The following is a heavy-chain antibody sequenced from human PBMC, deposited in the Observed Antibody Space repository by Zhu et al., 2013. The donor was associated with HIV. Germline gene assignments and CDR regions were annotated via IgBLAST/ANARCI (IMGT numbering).Heavy chain of an antibody. Sequence: QVQLQQWGAGLLKPSETLSLTCAVYGGSFSGYYWSWIRQPPGKGLEWIGEINHSGSTNYNPSLKSRVTISVDTSKNQFSLKLSSVTAADTAVYYCAEGRGGYSYGFDYWGQGTLVTVSS. CDR2: INHSGST. CDR3: AEGRGGYSYGFDY. CDR1: GGSFSGYY. D-gene: IGHD5-18*01. V-gene: IGHV4-34*01. J-gene: IGHJ4*02.